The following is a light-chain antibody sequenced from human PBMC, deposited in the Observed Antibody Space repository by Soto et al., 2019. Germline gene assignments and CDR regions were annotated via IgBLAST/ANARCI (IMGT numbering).Light chain of an antibody. V-gene: IGKV1-8*01. CDR1: QVISSY. CDR2: AAS. Sequence: AIRMTQSPSSFSSSTGDRVTITCRASQVISSYLAWYQQKPGKAPKLLIYAASTLQSGVPSRFSGSGSGTDFTLTISCLQSEDFATYYCQQYYSYLITFGQGTRLEIK. J-gene: IGKJ5*01. CDR3: QQYYSYLIT.